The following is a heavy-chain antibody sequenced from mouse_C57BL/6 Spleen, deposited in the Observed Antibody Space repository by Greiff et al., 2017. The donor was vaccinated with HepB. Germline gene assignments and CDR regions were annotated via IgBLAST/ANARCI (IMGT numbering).Heavy chain of an antibody. Sequence: EVQLQQSGPELVKPGASVKMSCKASGYTFTDYNMHWVKQSHGKSLEWIGYINPNNGGTSYNQKFKGKATLTVNKSSSTAYMELRSLTSEDSAVYYCAKYYGSRGDWYFDVWGTGTTVTVSS. CDR3: AKYYGSRGDWYFDV. CDR2: INPNNGGT. CDR1: GYTFTDYN. J-gene: IGHJ1*03. V-gene: IGHV1-22*01. D-gene: IGHD1-1*01.